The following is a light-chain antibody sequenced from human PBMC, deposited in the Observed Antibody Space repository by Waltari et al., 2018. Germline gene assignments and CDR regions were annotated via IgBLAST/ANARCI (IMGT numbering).Light chain of an antibody. V-gene: IGLV2-14*01. CDR2: DVS. J-gene: IGLJ3*02. CDR3: SSYTSSNTWV. Sequence: QSALTQPASVSGSPGQSITISCTGTSSDISNYNYVSWYQQHPGKAPKLMIYDVSERPSGVSDRISGYKSGNTASLTISGLQTEDEADYYCSSYTSSNTWVFGGGTKLTVL. CDR1: SSDISNYNY.